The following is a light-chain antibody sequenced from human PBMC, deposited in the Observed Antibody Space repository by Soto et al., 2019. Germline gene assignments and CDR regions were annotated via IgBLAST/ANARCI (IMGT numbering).Light chain of an antibody. CDR3: SSYTTINTVV. J-gene: IGLJ1*01. V-gene: IGLV1-47*01. CDR2: RDS. CDR1: SSNIGNNY. Sequence: QSVLIQPPSASATPGQRVTVSCSGSSSNIGNNYVYWFQQLPGAAPKLLIYRDSQRPSGVPDRFSGSKSGSTASLTISGLQAEDEGDYYCSSYTTINTVVFGTGTKLTVL.